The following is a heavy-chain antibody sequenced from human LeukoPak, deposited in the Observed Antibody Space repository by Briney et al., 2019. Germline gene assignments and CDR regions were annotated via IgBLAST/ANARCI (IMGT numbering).Heavy chain of an antibody. V-gene: IGHV4-34*01. CDR3: ARDGRGLDY. CDR1: GGSFSGYY. Sequence: PSGTLSLTCAVYGGSFSGYYWSWIRQPPGKGLEWIGEINHSGSTNYNPSLKSRVTISVDTSKNQFSLKLSSVTAADTAVYYCARDGRGLDYWGQGTLVTVSS. J-gene: IGHJ4*02. CDR2: INHSGST. D-gene: IGHD3-10*01.